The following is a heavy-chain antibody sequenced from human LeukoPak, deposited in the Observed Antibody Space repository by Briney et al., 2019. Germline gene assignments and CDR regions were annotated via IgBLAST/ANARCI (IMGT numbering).Heavy chain of an antibody. Sequence: GASVKVSCKASGGTFSSYAISWVRQAPGQGREWMGGIIPIFGTANYAQKFQGRVTITADESTSTAYMELSSLRSEDTAVYYCARGQVVMAAAGTVDYWGQGTLVTVSS. J-gene: IGHJ4*02. CDR2: IIPIFGTA. CDR3: ARGQVVMAAAGTVDY. D-gene: IGHD6-13*01. V-gene: IGHV1-69*13. CDR1: GGTFSSYA.